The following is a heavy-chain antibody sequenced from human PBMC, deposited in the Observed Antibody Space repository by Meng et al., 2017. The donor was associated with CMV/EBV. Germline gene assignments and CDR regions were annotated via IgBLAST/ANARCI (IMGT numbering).Heavy chain of an antibody. CDR3: TRDLYKTPGAPFDY. J-gene: IGHJ4*02. D-gene: IGHD7-27*01. Sequence: GESLKISCAASGFTFSSYAMHWVRQAPGKGLEWAAVISYDGSNKYYADSVKGRFTISRDNSKNTLYLQMNSLRAEDTAVYYCTRDLYKTPGAPFDYWGQGTLVTVSS. CDR2: ISYDGSNK. V-gene: IGHV3-30*04. CDR1: GFTFSSYA.